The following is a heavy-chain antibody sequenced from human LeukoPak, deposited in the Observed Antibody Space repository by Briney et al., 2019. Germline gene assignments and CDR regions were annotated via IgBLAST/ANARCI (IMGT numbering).Heavy chain of an antibody. J-gene: IGHJ5*02. Sequence: SETLSLTCTVSGGSISSSSYYWGWIRQPPGKGLEWIGSIYYSGSTYYNPSLKSRVTISVDTSKNQFSLKLSSVTAADTAVYYCARRVGATREYNWFDPWGQGTLVTVSS. CDR3: ARRVGATREYNWFDP. D-gene: IGHD1-26*01. CDR2: IYYSGST. CDR1: GGSISSSSYY. V-gene: IGHV4-39*01.